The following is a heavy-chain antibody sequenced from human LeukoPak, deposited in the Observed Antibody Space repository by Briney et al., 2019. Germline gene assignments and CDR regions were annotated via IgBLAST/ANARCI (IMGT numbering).Heavy chain of an antibody. CDR1: GFTFDDYA. J-gene: IGHJ4*02. CDR3: VKDSGRYSGSHMDY. D-gene: IGHD1-26*01. Sequence: GGSLRLSCAASGFTFDDYAMHWVRQAPGKGLEWVSGISWNSGSIGYADSVKGRFTISRDNAKNSLYLQMNSLRVEDTALYYCVKDSGRYSGSHMDYWGQGTLVTVSS. CDR2: ISWNSGSI. V-gene: IGHV3-9*01.